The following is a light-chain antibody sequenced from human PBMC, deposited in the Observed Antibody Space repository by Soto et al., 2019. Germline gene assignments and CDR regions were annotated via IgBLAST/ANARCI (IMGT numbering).Light chain of an antibody. CDR2: DAS. Sequence: IVLASSRDPLSVSPGAIATLSCRDIQSVSSNLAWYQQKPGQAPRLLIYDASSRATGIPDRFSGSGSGTDFTLTIGSLEPEDFAVYYCQQLTDWSMQWRFGQGTKVDIK. CDR1: QSVSSN. J-gene: IGKJ1*01. V-gene: IGKV3-11*01. CDR3: QQLTDWSMQWR.